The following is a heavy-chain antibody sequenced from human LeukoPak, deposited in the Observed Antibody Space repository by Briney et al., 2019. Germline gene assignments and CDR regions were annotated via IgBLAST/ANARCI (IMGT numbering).Heavy chain of an antibody. CDR1: GFTFSSYS. J-gene: IGHJ5*02. CDR2: ISSSSSYI. CDR3: ARELFIAARHWFDP. Sequence: PRGSLRLSCAASGFTFSSYSMNWVRQAPGKGLEWVSSISSSSSYIYYADSVKGRFTISRDNAKNSLYLQMNSLRAEDTAVYYCARELFIAARHWFDPWGQGTLVTVSS. D-gene: IGHD6-6*01. V-gene: IGHV3-21*01.